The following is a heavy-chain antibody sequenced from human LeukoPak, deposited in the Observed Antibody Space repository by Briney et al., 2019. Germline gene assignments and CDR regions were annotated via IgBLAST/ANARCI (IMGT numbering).Heavy chain of an antibody. CDR3: ARDDCSSISCYHNWFDP. V-gene: IGHV3-7*01. Sequence: GGSLRLSCAASGFTFSRYWMSWVRQAPGKGVEWVANIKQDGSEKYYVDSVKGRFTISRDNAKNSLYLQMNSLRAEDTAVYYCARDDCSSISCYHNWFDPWGQGTLVTVSS. CDR1: GFTFSRYW. D-gene: IGHD2-2*01. CDR2: IKQDGSEK. J-gene: IGHJ5*02.